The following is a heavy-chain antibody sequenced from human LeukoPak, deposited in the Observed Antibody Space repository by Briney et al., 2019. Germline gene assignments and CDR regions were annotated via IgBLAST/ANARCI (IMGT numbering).Heavy chain of an antibody. V-gene: IGHV4-30-4*01. Sequence: SQTLSLTCAVSGGSISSADYYWSWIRQSPGKGLEWIGFIYYSGSTYYNPSLKSRVTISVDTTKNTFSLKLRCGDAADTGVYYCASIVVVTAALHHWGQETRVTVSS. CDR1: GGSISSADYY. CDR2: IYYSGST. CDR3: ASIVVVTAALHH. D-gene: IGHD2-21*02. J-gene: IGHJ5*02.